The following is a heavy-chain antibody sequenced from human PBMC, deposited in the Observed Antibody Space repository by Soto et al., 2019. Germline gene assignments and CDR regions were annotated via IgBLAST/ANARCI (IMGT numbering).Heavy chain of an antibody. CDR2: INPSGGST. Sequence: QVQLVQSGAEVKKPGASVKVSCKASGYTFTSYYMHWVRQAPGQGLEWMGIINPSGGSTSYAQKFQGRVTMTRDTSASTVYMGLSSLRSEDTAVYYCATLSGIAVAGTAFDYWGQGTLVTVSS. J-gene: IGHJ4*02. CDR1: GYTFTSYY. V-gene: IGHV1-46*01. CDR3: ATLSGIAVAGTAFDY. D-gene: IGHD6-19*01.